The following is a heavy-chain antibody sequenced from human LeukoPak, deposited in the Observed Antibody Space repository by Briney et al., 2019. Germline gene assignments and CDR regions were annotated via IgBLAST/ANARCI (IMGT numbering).Heavy chain of an antibody. V-gene: IGHV4-4*07. CDR1: GDSISGFY. CDR2: IYTSGST. D-gene: IGHD1-26*01. J-gene: IGHJ6*03. Sequence: SETLSLTCTVSGDSISGFYWSWIRQAAGKGLEWIGHIYTSGSTNYNPSLKSRVTISVDTSKNQFSLKLSSVTAADTAVYYCAREWGYYPFYYYYYMDVWGKGTTVTVSS. CDR3: AREWGYYPFYYYYYMDV.